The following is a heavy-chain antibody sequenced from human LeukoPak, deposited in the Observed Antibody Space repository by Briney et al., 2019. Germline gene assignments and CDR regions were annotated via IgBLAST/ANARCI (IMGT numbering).Heavy chain of an antibody. J-gene: IGHJ5*02. D-gene: IGHD3-10*01. CDR3: ARQASGSYYFWGDWFDP. Sequence: SETLSLTCTVSGGSISSYYWSWVRQPPGKGVEWIGYIYTSGSTNYNPSLTSRVTISVDTSKNQFSLKLSSVTAADPAVYYCARQASGSYYFWGDWFDPWGQGTLVTVSS. CDR1: GGSISSYY. V-gene: IGHV4-4*09. CDR2: IYTSGST.